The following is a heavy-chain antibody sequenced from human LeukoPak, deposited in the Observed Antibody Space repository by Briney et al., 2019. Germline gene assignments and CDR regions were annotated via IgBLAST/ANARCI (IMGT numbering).Heavy chain of an antibody. J-gene: IGHJ5*02. D-gene: IGHD2-2*01. Sequence: SETLSLTCTVSGGSISSGGYYWSWIRQHPGKDLEWIRYIYYSGSTYYNPSLKSRVTISVDTSKNQFSMKLSSVTAADTAVYYCARAPWGVPAGRFDPWGQGTLVTVSS. V-gene: IGHV4-31*03. CDR3: ARAPWGVPAGRFDP. CDR2: IYYSGST. CDR1: GGSISSGGYY.